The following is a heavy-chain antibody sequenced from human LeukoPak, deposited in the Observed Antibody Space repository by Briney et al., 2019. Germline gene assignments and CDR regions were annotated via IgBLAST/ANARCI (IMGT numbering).Heavy chain of an antibody. D-gene: IGHD2-15*01. CDR1: GFTFNTYA. Sequence: GGSLRLSCAASGFTFNTYAINWVRQAPGKGLEWVSAISGSGGRTYYSDSVKGRFTISRDNFKNTLYLQMNSLRAEDTAIYYCARVKRDCSGGSCYSFDYWGQGTLVTVSS. J-gene: IGHJ4*02. CDR2: ISGSGGRT. CDR3: ARVKRDCSGGSCYSFDY. V-gene: IGHV3-23*01.